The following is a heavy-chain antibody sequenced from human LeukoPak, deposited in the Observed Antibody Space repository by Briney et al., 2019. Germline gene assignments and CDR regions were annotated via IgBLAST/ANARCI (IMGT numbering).Heavy chain of an antibody. V-gene: IGHV4-38-2*02. CDR3: ARGGRYCTNAVCFSYYFDY. CDR1: GYSISSGYY. J-gene: IGHJ4*02. Sequence: SETLSLTCTVSGYSISSGYYWGWIRQPPGKGLEWIGSIYHSGSTYYNPSLKSRVTISVDTSKNQFSLKLSSVTAADTAVYYCARGGRYCTNAVCFSYYFDYWGQGTLVTVSS. CDR2: IYHSGST. D-gene: IGHD2-8*01.